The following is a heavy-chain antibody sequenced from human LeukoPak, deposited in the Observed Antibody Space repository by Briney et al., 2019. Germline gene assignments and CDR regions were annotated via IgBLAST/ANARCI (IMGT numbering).Heavy chain of an antibody. CDR1: GDTFTSYY. J-gene: IGHJ5*02. Sequence: ASVKVSCKASGDTFTSYYMHWVRQAPGQGLQWMGIINPSGGSTSYAQKFQGRVTMTRDMSTSTDYMELSSLRSEDTAVYYCARDNSVGDTAWWFDPWGQGTLVTVSS. CDR2: INPSGGST. D-gene: IGHD1-26*01. V-gene: IGHV1-46*01. CDR3: ARDNSVGDTAWWFDP.